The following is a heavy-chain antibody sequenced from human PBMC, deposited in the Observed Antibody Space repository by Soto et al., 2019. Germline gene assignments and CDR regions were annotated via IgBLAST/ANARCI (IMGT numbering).Heavy chain of an antibody. CDR1: GFTFSSYA. D-gene: IGHD4-17*01. CDR3: AKVGDYELGHYFDF. J-gene: IGHJ4*01. CDR2: ISGSGGST. Sequence: EVQLLESGGGLVQPGGSLRLSCAASGFTFSSYAMRWVRQAPGKGLEWVAAISGSGGSTYYADSVKGRFTISRDNSKNKLELQMNSLRAEDTAVYYCAKVGDYELGHYFDFWGQGTLVTVSS. V-gene: IGHV3-23*01.